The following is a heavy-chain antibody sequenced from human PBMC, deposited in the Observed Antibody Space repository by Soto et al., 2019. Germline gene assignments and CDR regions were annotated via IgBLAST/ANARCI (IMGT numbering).Heavy chain of an antibody. D-gene: IGHD4-17*01. Sequence: QVQLVQSGAEVKMPGASVKVSCKASGYTFIDYGISWVRQAPGQALEWMGWVSGKNDDRKNAQKFQGRVTMTTDASTTTGYMELRSLNSDDTAVYYCAKNMAHGDSDDYWGQGTLVTVSS. CDR2: VSGKNDDR. CDR1: GYTFIDYG. CDR3: AKNMAHGDSDDY. V-gene: IGHV1-18*01. J-gene: IGHJ4*02.